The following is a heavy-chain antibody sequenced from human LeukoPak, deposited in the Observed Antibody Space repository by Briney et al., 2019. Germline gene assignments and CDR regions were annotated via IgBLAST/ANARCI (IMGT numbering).Heavy chain of an antibody. CDR1: GSSISSSIYY. Sequence: SETLSLTCTVSGSSISSSIYYWGWIRQPPGKGLEWIESIYYSGNTYYNPSVKSRVTISVDKSKNQFSLKLSAVTAADTAVYYCARRFRGPDYWGQGTLVTVSS. J-gene: IGHJ4*02. CDR2: IYYSGNT. V-gene: IGHV4-39*01. CDR3: ARRFRGPDY. D-gene: IGHD3-10*01.